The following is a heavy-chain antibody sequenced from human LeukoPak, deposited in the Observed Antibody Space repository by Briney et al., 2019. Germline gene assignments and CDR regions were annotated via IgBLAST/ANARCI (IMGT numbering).Heavy chain of an antibody. CDR3: ASRPGNWFDP. Sequence: GGSLRLSCAASGFTFSSYAMHWVRQAPGKGLEWVAVISYDGSNKYYADSVKGRFTISRDNSKNTLYLQMNSLRAEDTAVYYCASRPGNWFDPWGQGTLVTVSS. V-gene: IGHV3-30*04. CDR1: GFTFSSYA. D-gene: IGHD6-6*01. CDR2: ISYDGSNK. J-gene: IGHJ5*02.